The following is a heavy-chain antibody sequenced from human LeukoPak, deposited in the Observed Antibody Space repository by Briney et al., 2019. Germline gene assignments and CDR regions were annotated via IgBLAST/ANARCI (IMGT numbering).Heavy chain of an antibody. CDR2: IWYDGSNK. V-gene: IGHV3-33*06. Sequence: QPGRSLRLSCAASGFTFSSYGMHWVRQAPGKGLEWVAVIWYDGSNKYYADSVKGRFTISRDNSKNTLYLQMNSLRAEDTAVYYCAKRREPAASLVYYCGMDVWGQGTTVTVSS. CDR3: AKRREPAASLVYYCGMDV. J-gene: IGHJ6*02. CDR1: GFTFSSYG. D-gene: IGHD2-2*01.